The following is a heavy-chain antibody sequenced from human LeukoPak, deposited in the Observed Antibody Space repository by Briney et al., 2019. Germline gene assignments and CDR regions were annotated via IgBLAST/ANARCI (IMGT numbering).Heavy chain of an antibody. CDR2: IRYDGSNK. CDR3: AKGPPSPSAALDY. V-gene: IGHV3-30*02. CDR1: GFTFSSYG. Sequence: GGSLRLSCAASGFTFSSYGMHWVRQAPGKGLEWVAFIRYDGSNKYYADSVKGRFTISRDNSKNTLYLQMNSLRAEDTAVYYCAKGPPSPSAALDYWGQGTLVTVSS. D-gene: IGHD6-13*01. J-gene: IGHJ4*02.